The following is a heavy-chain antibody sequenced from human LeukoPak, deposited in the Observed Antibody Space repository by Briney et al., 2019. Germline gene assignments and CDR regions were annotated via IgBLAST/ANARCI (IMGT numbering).Heavy chain of an antibody. J-gene: IGHJ4*02. CDR2: IIPIFGTA. CDR1: GGTFSSYA. V-gene: IGHV1-69*13. D-gene: IGHD3-22*01. Sequence: ASVKVSCKASGGTFSSYAISWVRQAPGQGLEWMGGIIPIFGTANYAQRFQGRVTITADESTSTAYMELSSLRSEDTAVYYCASPNYYDSSGYYSFDYWGQGTLVTVSS. CDR3: ASPNYYDSSGYYSFDY.